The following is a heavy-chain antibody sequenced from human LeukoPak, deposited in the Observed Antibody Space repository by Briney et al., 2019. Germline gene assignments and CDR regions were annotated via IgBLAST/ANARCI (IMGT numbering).Heavy chain of an antibody. D-gene: IGHD6-6*01. Sequence: GGSLRLSCAASGFTFSGYWMHWVRQAPGKGLVWVSRINPDGSSTIYVDSVKGRFTISRDNAKNTLYLQMNSLRAEDTAVYYCAKGEDSSNPSLWGQGTLVTVSS. J-gene: IGHJ4*02. CDR1: GFTFSGYW. CDR2: INPDGSST. V-gene: IGHV3-74*01. CDR3: AKGEDSSNPSL.